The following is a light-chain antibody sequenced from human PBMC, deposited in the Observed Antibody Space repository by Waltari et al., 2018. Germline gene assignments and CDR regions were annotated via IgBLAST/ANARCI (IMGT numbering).Light chain of an antibody. CDR1: QGIGNS. Sequence: DIQMTQSPSSLSESVGDRVTITCRASQGIGNSLAWYQQKPGKAPNLLLYATSRLQSGVPSRFSGSGSGTDYTLTISSLQPEDCATYYCQQYSSTPWTFGQGAKVEIK. J-gene: IGKJ1*01. V-gene: IGKV1-NL1*01. CDR2: ATS. CDR3: QQYSSTPWT.